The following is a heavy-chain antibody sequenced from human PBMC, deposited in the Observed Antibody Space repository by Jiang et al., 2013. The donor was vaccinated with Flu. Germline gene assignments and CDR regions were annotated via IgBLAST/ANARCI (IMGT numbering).Heavy chain of an antibody. CDR2: VYYTGTP. CDR1: GDSMRNSY. V-gene: IGHV4-59*08. CDR3: ARQVSRGDMLTDYFDS. J-gene: IGHJ4*02. D-gene: IGHD3-16*01. Sequence: GPGLVKPSDTLSLTCSVSGDSMRNSYWSWVRQSPGKGLEWMGYVYYTGTPNYNPSLKSRVTMSVDTSRSQFSLKLTSVTAADTALYYCARQVSRGDMLTDYFDSWGQGALVTVSS.